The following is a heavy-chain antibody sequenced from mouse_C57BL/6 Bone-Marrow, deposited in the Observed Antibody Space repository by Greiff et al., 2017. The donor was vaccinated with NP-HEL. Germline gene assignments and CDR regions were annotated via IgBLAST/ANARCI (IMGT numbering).Heavy chain of an antibody. CDR1: GYSITSGYY. CDR3: ARGGYYGSSFTSYFDY. V-gene: IGHV3-6*01. D-gene: IGHD1-1*01. CDR2: ISYDGSN. J-gene: IGHJ2*01. Sequence: VQLKESGPGLVKPSQSLSLTCSVTGYSITSGYYWNWIRQFPGNKLEWMGYISYDGSNNYNPSLKNRISITRDTSKNQFFLKLNSVTTEDTATYYCARGGYYGSSFTSYFDYWGQGTTLTVSS.